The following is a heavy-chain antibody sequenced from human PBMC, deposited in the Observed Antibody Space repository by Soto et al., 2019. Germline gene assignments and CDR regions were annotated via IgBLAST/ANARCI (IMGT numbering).Heavy chain of an antibody. Sequence: GGSLRLSCAASGFTFSSYAMIWVRQAPGKGLEWVSAISGSGGSTYYADSVKGRFTISRDNSKNTLYLQMNSLRAEDTAVYYCAKAGRTTVTTSWFDPWGQGTLVTVSS. CDR2: ISGSGGST. CDR1: GFTFSSYA. J-gene: IGHJ5*02. D-gene: IGHD4-17*01. CDR3: AKAGRTTVTTSWFDP. V-gene: IGHV3-23*01.